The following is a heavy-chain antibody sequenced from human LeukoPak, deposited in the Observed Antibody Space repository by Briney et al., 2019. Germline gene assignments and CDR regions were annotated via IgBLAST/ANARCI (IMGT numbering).Heavy chain of an antibody. Sequence: PGGSLRLSCAASGFTFSSYGMHWVRQAPGKGLEWVAVISYDGSNKYYADSVKGRFTISRDNSKNTLYLQMNSLRAEDTAVYYCARDIGEQWLATPTGFDYWGQGTLVTVSS. CDR2: ISYDGSNK. D-gene: IGHD6-19*01. CDR3: ARDIGEQWLATPTGFDY. J-gene: IGHJ4*02. CDR1: GFTFSSYG. V-gene: IGHV3-30*03.